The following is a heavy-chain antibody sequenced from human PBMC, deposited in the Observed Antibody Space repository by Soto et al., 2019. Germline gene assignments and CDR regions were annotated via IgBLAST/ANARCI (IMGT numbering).Heavy chain of an antibody. Sequence: ASVKVSCKASGYTFTGYYMHWVRQAPGQGLEWMGWINPNSGGTNYAQKFQGWVTMTRDTSISTAYMELSRLRSDDTAVYYCARGTTNEQLELRNPYYFDYWGQGTLVTVSS. V-gene: IGHV1-2*04. D-gene: IGHD1-1*01. CDR1: GYTFTGYY. CDR3: ARGTTNEQLELRNPYYFDY. CDR2: INPNSGGT. J-gene: IGHJ4*02.